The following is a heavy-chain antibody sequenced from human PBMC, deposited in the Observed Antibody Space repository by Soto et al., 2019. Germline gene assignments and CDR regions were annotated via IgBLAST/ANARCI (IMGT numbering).Heavy chain of an antibody. J-gene: IGHJ4*01. D-gene: IGHD3-3*01. CDR2: IITLFGTE. CDR1: GGSFSTYA. CDR3: ATGFWSGPIAHYFDY. V-gene: IGHV1-69*06. Sequence: QVNLVQSGAEVKKPGSSVKVSCKASGGSFSTYAINWLRQAPGQGLEWMGGIITLFGTENYAQNFQERFTFTADKSTTTAYMEVRSLTSEDTAVYYCATGFWSGPIAHYFDYWGQGTLVTVSS.